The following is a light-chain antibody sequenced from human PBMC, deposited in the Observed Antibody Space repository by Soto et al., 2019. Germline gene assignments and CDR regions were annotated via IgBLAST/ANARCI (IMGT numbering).Light chain of an antibody. Sequence: DITLTQSPSSLSASVGDRVTITCRASLRISKYLNWYQQKPGKAPKLLIYGASSLQSVVPSRFSGSGSGPDFTLTITNLQPEDSATYFCQQSHSTPLTFGGGTKLEI. V-gene: IGKV1-39*01. CDR1: LRISKY. CDR2: GAS. CDR3: QQSHSTPLT. J-gene: IGKJ4*01.